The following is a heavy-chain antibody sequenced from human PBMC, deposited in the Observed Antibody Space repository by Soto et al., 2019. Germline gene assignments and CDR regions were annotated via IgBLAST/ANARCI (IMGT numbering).Heavy chain of an antibody. CDR1: GGPITNRNYY. V-gene: IGHV4-39*02. Sequence: QLQLQESGPGLVKPSETLSLTSTASGGPITNRNYYWGWSRQPPGQWLGWTGRIFYDGSTYYHPSLQSPVAIPVDTSSNRFTLKLTSVTAENTAVDYGVRLVSSTGAGDFWGQGIRVTVSS. CDR2: IFYDGST. J-gene: IGHJ4*02. CDR3: VRLVSSTGAGDF. D-gene: IGHD1-1*01.